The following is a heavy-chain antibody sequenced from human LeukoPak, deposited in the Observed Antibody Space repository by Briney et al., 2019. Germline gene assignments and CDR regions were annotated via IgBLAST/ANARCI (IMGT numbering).Heavy chain of an antibody. CDR3: AELGITMIGGV. CDR2: ISSSSSYI. J-gene: IGHJ6*04. CDR1: GFTFSSYS. V-gene: IGHV3-21*01. Sequence: GGPLRLSCAASGFTFSSYSMNWVRQAPGKGLEWVSCISSSSSYIYYADSVKGRFTISRDNAKNSLYLQMNSLRVEDTAVYYCAELGITMIGGVWGKGTTVTISS. D-gene: IGHD3-10*02.